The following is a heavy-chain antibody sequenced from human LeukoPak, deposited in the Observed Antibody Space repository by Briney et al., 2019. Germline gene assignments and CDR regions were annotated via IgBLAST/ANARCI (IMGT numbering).Heavy chain of an antibody. J-gene: IGHJ4*02. CDR2: IRSKANSYAT. CDR3: TREYNFDY. Sequence: PGGSLKLSCAASGFTFSGSAMHWVRQASGKGLEWVGRIRSKANSYATAYAASGKGRFTISRDDSKNTTYLQMSSLKTEDTAVCYCTREYNFDYWGQGTLVTVSS. D-gene: IGHD2/OR15-2a*01. V-gene: IGHV3-73*01. CDR1: GFTFSGSA.